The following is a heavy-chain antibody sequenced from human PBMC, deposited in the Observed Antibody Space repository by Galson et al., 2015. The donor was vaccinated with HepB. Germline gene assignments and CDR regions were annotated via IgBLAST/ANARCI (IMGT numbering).Heavy chain of an antibody. CDR1: GFTFSSYA. D-gene: IGHD4-23*01. Sequence: SLRLSCAASGFTFSSYAMSWVRQAPGKGLEWVSAISGSGGSTYYADSVKGRFTISRDNSKNTLYLQMNSLRAEDTAVYYCAKQPDYGGNLASNWYFDLWGRGTLVTVSS. CDR3: AKQPDYGGNLASNWYFDL. CDR2: ISGSGGST. J-gene: IGHJ2*01. V-gene: IGHV3-23*01.